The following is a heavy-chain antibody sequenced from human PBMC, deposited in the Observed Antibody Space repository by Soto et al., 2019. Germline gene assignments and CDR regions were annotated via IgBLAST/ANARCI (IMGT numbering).Heavy chain of an antibody. V-gene: IGHV2-70*11. CDR3: ARTSYDILIGSGTFDI. D-gene: IGHD3-9*01. CDR2: IDWDDDK. Sequence: SGPTLVNPTQTLTLTCTFSGFSLSTSGMCVSWIRQPPGKALEWLARIDWDDDKYYSTSLKTRLTISKDTSRNQVVLTMTNMDPVDTATYYCARTSYDILIGSGTFDIWGQGTMVTVSS. J-gene: IGHJ3*02. CDR1: GFSLSTSGMC.